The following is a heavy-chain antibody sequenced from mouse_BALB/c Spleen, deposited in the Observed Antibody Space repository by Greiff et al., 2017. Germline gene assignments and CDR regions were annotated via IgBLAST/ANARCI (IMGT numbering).Heavy chain of an antibody. CDR3: ARHEDAPYYYGSRGFAY. CDR2: FYPGSGSI. D-gene: IGHD1-1*01. V-gene: IGHV1-62-2*01. J-gene: IGHJ3*01. CDR1: GYTFTEYI. Sequence: QVQLQQSGAELVKHGASVKLSCKASGYTFTEYIIHWVKQRSGQGLEWIGWFYPGSGSIKYNEKFKDKATLTADKSSSTVYMELSRLTSEDSAVYFCARHEDAPYYYGSRGFAYWGQGTLVTVSA.